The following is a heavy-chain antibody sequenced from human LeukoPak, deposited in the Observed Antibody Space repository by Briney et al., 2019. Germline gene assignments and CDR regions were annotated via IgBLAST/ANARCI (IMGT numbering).Heavy chain of an antibody. Sequence: ASVKVSCKASGYTFTSYYMHWVRQAPGQGLEWMGIINPSGGSTSYAQKFQGRVTMTRDTSTSTVYMELSSLRSEDTAVYYCARARSGYSYGWDAFDIWGQGTMVTVSS. CDR2: INPSGGST. CDR1: GYTFTSYY. J-gene: IGHJ3*02. CDR3: ARARSGYSYGWDAFDI. D-gene: IGHD5-18*01. V-gene: IGHV1-46*01.